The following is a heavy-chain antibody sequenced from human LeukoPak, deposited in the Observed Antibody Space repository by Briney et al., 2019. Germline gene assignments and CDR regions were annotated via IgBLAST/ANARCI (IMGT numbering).Heavy chain of an antibody. CDR3: ARRNQYYDFWSGYFSYFDY. J-gene: IGHJ4*02. CDR1: ADSMSSHY. D-gene: IGHD3-3*01. V-gene: IGHV4-59*11. Sequence: PSETLSLTCTVSADSMSSHYWTWIRQPPGKGLEWIGYIYTGITNYNPSLKSRVTISVDTSKNQFSLSLNSVTAADTAVYYCARRNQYYDFWSGYFSYFDYWGQGTLVTVSS. CDR2: IYTGIT.